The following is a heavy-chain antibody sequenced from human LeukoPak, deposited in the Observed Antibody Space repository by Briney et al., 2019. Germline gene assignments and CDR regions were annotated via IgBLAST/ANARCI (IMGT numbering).Heavy chain of an antibody. CDR3: ARDPTLTYSSSWYDY. CDR1: GGSISSGGYY. Sequence: SETLSLTCTVSGGSISSGGYYWSWIRQHPGKGLEWIGYIYYSGSTYYNPSLKSRVTISVDTSKNQFSLKLSSVTAADTAVYYCARDPTLTYSSSWYDYWGQGTLVTVSS. V-gene: IGHV4-31*03. J-gene: IGHJ4*02. CDR2: IYYSGST. D-gene: IGHD6-13*01.